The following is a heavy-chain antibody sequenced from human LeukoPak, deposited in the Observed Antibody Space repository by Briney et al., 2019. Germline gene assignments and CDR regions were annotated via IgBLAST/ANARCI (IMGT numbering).Heavy chain of an antibody. D-gene: IGHD2-2*01. CDR1: GFTFSSYW. CDR2: IKQDGGEK. Sequence: PGGSLRLSCAASGFTFSSYWMSWVRQAPGKGLEWVANIKQDGGEKYYVDSVKGRFTISRDNDKNSLYLQMNSLRAEDTAVYYCARDREGVVPAAMSVEFDYWGQGTLVTVSS. V-gene: IGHV3-7*01. J-gene: IGHJ4*02. CDR3: ARDREGVVPAAMSVEFDY.